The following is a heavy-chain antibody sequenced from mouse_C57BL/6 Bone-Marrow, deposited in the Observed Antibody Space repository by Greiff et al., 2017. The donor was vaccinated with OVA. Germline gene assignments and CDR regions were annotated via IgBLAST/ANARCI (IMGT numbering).Heavy chain of an antibody. J-gene: IGHJ1*03. D-gene: IGHD4-1*01. Sequence: QVQLQQSGAELARPGASVKLSCKASGYTLTSSGISWVKQRTGQGLEWIGDIYPRSGNTYYNEKFKGKATLTADKSSSTAYMELRSLTSEDSAVYFCALTQYFDVWGTGTTVTVSS. CDR2: IYPRSGNT. CDR1: GYTLTSSG. CDR3: ALTQYFDV. V-gene: IGHV1-81*01.